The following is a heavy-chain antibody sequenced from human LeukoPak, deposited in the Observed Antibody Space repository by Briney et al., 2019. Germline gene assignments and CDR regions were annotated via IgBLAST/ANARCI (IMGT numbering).Heavy chain of an antibody. CDR1: GFTFSSYS. CDR2: ISSSSSTI. J-gene: IGHJ4*02. D-gene: IGHD1-26*01. V-gene: IGHV3-48*01. Sequence: PGGSLSLSCAASGFTFSSYSMNWVRQAPGKGLEWVSYISSSSSTIYYADSVKGRFTISRDNSKNTLYLQMNSLRPEDTAVYYCATKKAGWGYFDYWGQGTLVTVSS. CDR3: ATKKAGWGYFDY.